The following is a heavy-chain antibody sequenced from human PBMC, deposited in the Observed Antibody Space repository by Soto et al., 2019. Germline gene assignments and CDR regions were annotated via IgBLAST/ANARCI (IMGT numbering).Heavy chain of an antibody. D-gene: IGHD3-10*01. CDR2: IRSKANNYAT. CDR1: GFTFSGSA. Sequence: GGSLRLSCAASGFTFSGSAMHWVRQASGKGLEWVGRIRSKANNYATAYAVSVKGRFTISRDDSKNTAYLQMNSLKTEDTAVYYCSKDLFGWDYYGMDVWGQGNTVTVSS. J-gene: IGHJ6*02. V-gene: IGHV3-73*01. CDR3: SKDLFGWDYYGMDV.